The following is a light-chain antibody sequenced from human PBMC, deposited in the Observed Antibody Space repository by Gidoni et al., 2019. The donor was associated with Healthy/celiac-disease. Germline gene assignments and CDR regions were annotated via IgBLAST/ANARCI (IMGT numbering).Light chain of an antibody. Sequence: EIVLTQSQATLSLSPGERATLSCRASQSVSSYLAWYQQKPGQAPRLLIYDASNRATVIPARFSGSGSRAYFTLTISSLEPEDFAVYYCQQRSNWPGTFGQGTKVEIK. CDR1: QSVSSY. J-gene: IGKJ1*01. V-gene: IGKV3-11*01. CDR3: QQRSNWPGT. CDR2: DAS.